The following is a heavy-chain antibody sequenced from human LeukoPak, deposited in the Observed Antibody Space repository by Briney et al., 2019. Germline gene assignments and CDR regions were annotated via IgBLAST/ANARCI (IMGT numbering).Heavy chain of an antibody. CDR2: IYYSGST. CDR1: GGSISSYY. V-gene: IGHV4-59*08. D-gene: IGHD2-2*01. J-gene: IGHJ3*02. CDR3: ARRYCSSTSCYLPRSVINAFDI. Sequence: SETLSLTCTVSGGSISSYYWSWIRQPPGKGLEWIGCIYYSGSTNYNPSLKSRVTISVDTSRNQFSLKLSSVTAADTAVYYCARRYCSSTSCYLPRSVINAFDIWGQGTMVTVSS.